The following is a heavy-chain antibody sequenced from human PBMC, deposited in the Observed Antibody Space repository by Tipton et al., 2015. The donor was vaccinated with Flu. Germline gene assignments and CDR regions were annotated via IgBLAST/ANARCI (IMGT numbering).Heavy chain of an antibody. Sequence: LRLSCTVSNDYLSDYYWNWILQSPGKGLEWLGSIHYTGKTLHDPSLKGRGTMAVDTSKNQFFLNLTSVTAADTAVYFCARDNWGGVFDYWGQGTMVTVSS. D-gene: IGHD7-27*01. CDR3: ARDNWGGVFDY. CDR2: IHYTGKT. J-gene: IGHJ3*01. CDR1: NDYLSDYY. V-gene: IGHV4-59*01.